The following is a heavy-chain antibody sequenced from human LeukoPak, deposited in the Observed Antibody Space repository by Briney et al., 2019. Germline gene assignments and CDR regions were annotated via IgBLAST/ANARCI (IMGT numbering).Heavy chain of an antibody. CDR3: ARDRVLWFGESYYYYMDV. V-gene: IGHV3-21*01. D-gene: IGHD3-10*01. CDR2: ISSSSSYI. Sequence: GGSLILSCAASGFTFSSYSMNWVRQAPGKGLEWVSSISSSSSYIYYADSVKGRFTISRDNAKNSLYLQMNSLRAEDTAVYYCARDRVLWFGESYYYYMDVWGKGTTVTVSS. CDR1: GFTFSSYS. J-gene: IGHJ6*03.